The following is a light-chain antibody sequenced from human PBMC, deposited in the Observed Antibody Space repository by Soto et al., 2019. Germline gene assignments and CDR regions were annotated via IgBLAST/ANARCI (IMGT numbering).Light chain of an antibody. V-gene: IGKV1-39*01. CDR2: AAF. Sequence: DIQMTQSPSSLSASVGDRVTITCRASQSISSYLNWFQQKPGKAPKLLIYAAFSLQSGVPSRFRGSGSGTDFTLTISSLQPEDFATYYCQQSYSTPWTFGQGTKVEIK. CDR3: QQSYSTPWT. CDR1: QSISSY. J-gene: IGKJ1*01.